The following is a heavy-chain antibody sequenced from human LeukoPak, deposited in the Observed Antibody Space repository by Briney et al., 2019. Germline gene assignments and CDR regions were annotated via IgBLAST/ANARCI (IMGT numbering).Heavy chain of an antibody. Sequence: PGGSLRLSCAASGFTFNDYWMSWVRQAPGKGLEWVANINQYGSENYYVDSVKGRFTISRDNSKNMVFLQMNSLSVEDTALYYCAKQYVPDYWGQGTLVTVSS. CDR3: AKQYVPDY. CDR2: INQYGSEN. J-gene: IGHJ4*02. D-gene: IGHD1/OR15-1a*01. V-gene: IGHV3-7*03. CDR1: GFTFNDYW.